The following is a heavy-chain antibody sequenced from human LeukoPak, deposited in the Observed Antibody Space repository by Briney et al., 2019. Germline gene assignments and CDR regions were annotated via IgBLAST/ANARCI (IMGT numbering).Heavy chain of an antibody. V-gene: IGHV3-48*01. CDR2: ISSSSDTI. J-gene: IGHJ4*02. CDR1: GFTFSGYV. Sequence: PGRSLRLSCAASGFTFSGYVMYWVRQAPGKGLEWVSYISSSSDTIYYADSVKGRFTISKDNAKNSLYLQMNSLGAEDTAVYYCARLPGTYFAARYGYWGQGTLVTVSS. CDR3: ARLPGTYFAARYGY. D-gene: IGHD1-26*01.